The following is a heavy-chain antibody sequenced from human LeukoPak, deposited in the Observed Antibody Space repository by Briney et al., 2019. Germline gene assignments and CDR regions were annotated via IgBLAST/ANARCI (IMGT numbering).Heavy chain of an antibody. CDR3: ARESPDYVWGSSDFDS. J-gene: IGHJ4*02. D-gene: IGHD3-16*01. CDR2: ISTSGSTI. V-gene: IGHV3-48*03. Sequence: GGSLRLSCAASGFTFSSYEMNWVRQAPGKGLEWVSYISTSGSTIYYADSVRGRFTISRDNAKNSLYLQMNSLRAEGMAVYYCARESPDYVWGSSDFDSWGQGTLVTVSS. CDR1: GFTFSSYE.